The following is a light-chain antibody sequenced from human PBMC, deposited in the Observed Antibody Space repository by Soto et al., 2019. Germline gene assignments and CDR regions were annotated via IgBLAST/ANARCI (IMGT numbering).Light chain of an antibody. V-gene: IGLV2-14*01. J-gene: IGLJ2*01. Sequence: QSALTQPASVSGSPGQSITISCTGTSSDVGGYNYVSWYQQHPGEVPKLIIYDVSYRPSGVSNRFSGSKSGNTASLTISGLQAEYEADYYCSSYTSSSTVVFGGGTKLTVL. CDR2: DVS. CDR3: SSYTSSSTVV. CDR1: SSDVGGYNY.